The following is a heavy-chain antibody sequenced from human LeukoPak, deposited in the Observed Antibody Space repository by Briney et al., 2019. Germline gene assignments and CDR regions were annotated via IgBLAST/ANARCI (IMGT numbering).Heavy chain of an antibody. CDR3: ARGKRAYDFWSGYEYFDY. J-gene: IGHJ4*02. D-gene: IGHD3-3*01. CDR2: INPNSGGT. Sequence: ASVKVSCKASGYTFTGYYMHWVRQAPGQGLEWMGWINPNSGGTNYAQKFRGRVTMTRDTSISTAYMELSRLRSDDTAVYYCARGKRAYDFWSGYEYFDYWGQGTLVTVSS. V-gene: IGHV1-2*02. CDR1: GYTFTGYY.